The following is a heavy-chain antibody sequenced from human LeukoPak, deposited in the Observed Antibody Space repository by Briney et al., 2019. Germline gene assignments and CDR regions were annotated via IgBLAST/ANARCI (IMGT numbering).Heavy chain of an antibody. CDR3: ARDRYSSSGDNWFDP. V-gene: IGHV4-39*01. CDR2: IYYSGST. CDR1: GGSISSGGYY. D-gene: IGHD6-13*01. J-gene: IGHJ5*02. Sequence: SETLSLTCTVSGGSISSGGYYWSWIRQPPGKGLEWIGSIYYSGSTYYNPSLKSRVTISVDTSKNQLSLKLSSVTAADTAVYYCARDRYSSSGDNWFDPWGQGTLVTVSS.